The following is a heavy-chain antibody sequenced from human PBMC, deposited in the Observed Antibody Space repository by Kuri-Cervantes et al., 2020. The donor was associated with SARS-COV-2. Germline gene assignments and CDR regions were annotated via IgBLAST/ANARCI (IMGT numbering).Heavy chain of an antibody. D-gene: IGHD3-10*01. J-gene: IGHJ4*02. Sequence: GESLKISCAPSGFTFSIYAMNWVRQGPRKGLEWVSGISGSGATTYYADSVKGRFIISRDNSKNTLYLQMDSLRADDTAVYYCVKDYYGSGINWIFDSWGQGALVTVSS. CDR3: VKDYYGSGINWIFDS. CDR2: ISGSGATT. CDR1: GFTFSIYA. V-gene: IGHV3-23*01.